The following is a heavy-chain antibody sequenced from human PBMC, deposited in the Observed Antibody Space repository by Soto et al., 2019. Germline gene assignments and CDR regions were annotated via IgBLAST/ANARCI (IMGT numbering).Heavy chain of an antibody. CDR2: IYYSGST. J-gene: IGHJ4*02. Sequence: PSETLSLTCTVSGGSISSSSYYWGWIRQPPGKGLEWIGSIYYSGSTYYNPSLKSRVTISVDTSKNQFSLKLSSVTAADTAVYYCARAYLYGDYFDYWGQGTLVTVSS. V-gene: IGHV4-39*01. D-gene: IGHD4-17*01. CDR3: ARAYLYGDYFDY. CDR1: GGSISSSSYY.